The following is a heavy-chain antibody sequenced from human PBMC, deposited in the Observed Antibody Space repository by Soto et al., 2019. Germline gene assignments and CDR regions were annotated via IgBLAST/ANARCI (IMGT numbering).Heavy chain of an antibody. D-gene: IGHD5-18*01. CDR3: AHLAGYRADY. J-gene: IGHJ4*02. CDR1: GFTFSNFA. Sequence: GGSLRLSCAASGFTFSNFAMSWVRQAPGTGLEWVSGLSGGGDYTFYADSVKSRLTITKDTSKNQVVLTMTNMDPVDTATYYCAHLAGYRADYWGQGTLVTVSS. CDR2: LSGGGDYT. V-gene: IGHV3-23*01.